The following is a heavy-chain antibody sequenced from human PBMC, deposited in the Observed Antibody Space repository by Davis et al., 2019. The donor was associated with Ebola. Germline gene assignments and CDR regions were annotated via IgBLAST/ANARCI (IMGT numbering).Heavy chain of an antibody. D-gene: IGHD6-13*01. CDR1: GFTFSSYW. CDR2: LYPDSRA. V-gene: IGHV3-53*01. Sequence: GGSLRLSCAASGFTFSSYWMNWVRQAPGKGLEYVSDLYPDSRAFYVDSVKGRFTISRDISENTLYLQMNSLKTEDTAVYYCVREDRWAYHYWGQGTLVTVSS. CDR3: VREDRWAYHY. J-gene: IGHJ4*02.